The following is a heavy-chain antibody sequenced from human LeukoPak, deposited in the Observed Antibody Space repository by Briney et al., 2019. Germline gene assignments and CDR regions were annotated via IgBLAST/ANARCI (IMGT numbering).Heavy chain of an antibody. CDR1: EFTVSRNY. CDR3: TRDQMNY. V-gene: IGHV3-53*01. D-gene: IGHD5-24*01. J-gene: IGHJ4*02. Sequence: GGSLRLSCTASEFTVSRNYMLWVRQAPGKGLEWVSLTFSNGDTHYADSVKGRFTISRDTSKNTVSLQMNSLRVEDTAMYYCTRDQMNYWGQGTLVTVSS. CDR2: TFSNGDT.